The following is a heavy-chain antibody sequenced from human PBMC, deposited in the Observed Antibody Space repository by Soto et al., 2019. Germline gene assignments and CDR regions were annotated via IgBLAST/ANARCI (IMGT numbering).Heavy chain of an antibody. CDR1: GFNFSQYS. J-gene: IGHJ4*02. D-gene: IGHD2-15*01. V-gene: IGHV3-23*01. CDR3: AKDLSVVFDY. Sequence: LRLSCAASGFNFSQYSMSWVRQAPGKGLEWVSAITDSGSGTHYADSVKGRFTISRDNSKNTLYLQLNSLRAEDTAVYYCAKDLSVVFDYWGQGTLVTVSS. CDR2: ITDSGSGT.